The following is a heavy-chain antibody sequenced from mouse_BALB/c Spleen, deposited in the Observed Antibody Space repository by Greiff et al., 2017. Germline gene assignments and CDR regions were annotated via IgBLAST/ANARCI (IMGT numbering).Heavy chain of an antibody. CDR2: ISYSGST. V-gene: IGHV3-2*02. CDR1: GYSITSDYA. CDR3: ARGKGYCY. D-gene: IGHD2-3*01. Sequence: DVHLVESGPGLVKPSQSLSLTCTVTGYSITSDYAWNWIRQFPGNKLEWMGYISYSGSTSYNPSLKSRISITRDTSKNQFFLQLNSVTTEDTATYYCARGKGYCYWGQGTTLTVSS. J-gene: IGHJ2*01.